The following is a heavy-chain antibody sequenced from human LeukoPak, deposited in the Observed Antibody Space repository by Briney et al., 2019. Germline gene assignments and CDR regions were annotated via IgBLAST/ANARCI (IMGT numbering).Heavy chain of an antibody. CDR2: ISGSGGST. CDR1: GFTFSSYA. J-gene: IGHJ4*02. Sequence: GGSLRLSCAASGFTFSSYAMSWVRQAPGKGLEWVSAISGSGGSTYYADSVKGRFTISRDNSKNTLYLQMNSLRAEDTAVYYCARGISGGSTVTYFFDYWGQGTLVTVSS. CDR3: ARGISGGSTVTYFFDY. D-gene: IGHD4-11*01. V-gene: IGHV3-23*01.